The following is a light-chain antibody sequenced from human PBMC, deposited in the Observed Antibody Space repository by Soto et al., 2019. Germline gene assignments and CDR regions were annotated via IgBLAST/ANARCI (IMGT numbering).Light chain of an antibody. V-gene: IGKV3-15*01. CDR2: GAS. J-gene: IGKJ1*01. CDR3: QQYNNWPGWA. CDR1: QSVSNY. Sequence: EIVMTQSPATLSVSPGERVTLSCRASQSVSNYLAWYQQKPGQAPRLLIYGASTRATGIAARFSGSGSGTEFPLTISSLQSEDFAVYYCQQYNNWPGWAFGQGTKVEIK.